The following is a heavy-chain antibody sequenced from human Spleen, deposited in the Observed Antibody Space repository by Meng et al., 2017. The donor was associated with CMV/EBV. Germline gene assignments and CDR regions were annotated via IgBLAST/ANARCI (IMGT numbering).Heavy chain of an antibody. CDR1: GFTFSSYT. V-gene: IGHV3-21*01. CDR3: ARDFPRYDAFDI. J-gene: IGHJ3*02. D-gene: IGHD5-18*01. CDR2: ISSSSRYM. Sequence: GGSLRLSCAASGFTFSSYTMNWVRQAPGKGLEWVSSISSSSRYMYFADSVKGRFTISRDNSKNTLYLQMNSLRAEDTAVYYCARDFPRYDAFDIWGQGTMVTVS.